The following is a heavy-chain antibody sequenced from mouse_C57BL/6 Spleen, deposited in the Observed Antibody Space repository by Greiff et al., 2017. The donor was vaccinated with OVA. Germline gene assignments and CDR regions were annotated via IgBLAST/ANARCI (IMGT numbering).Heavy chain of an antibody. CDR3: ARWGAAQATSYYAMDY. D-gene: IGHD3-2*02. V-gene: IGHV1-82*01. CDR1: GYAFSSSW. J-gene: IGHJ4*01. CDR2: IYPGDGDT. Sequence: VHLVESGPELVKPGASVKISCKASGYAFSSSWMNWVKQRPGKGLEWIGRIYPGDGDTNYNGKFKGKATLTADKSSSTAYMQLSSLTSEDSAVYFCARWGAAQATSYYAMDYWGQGTSVTVSS.